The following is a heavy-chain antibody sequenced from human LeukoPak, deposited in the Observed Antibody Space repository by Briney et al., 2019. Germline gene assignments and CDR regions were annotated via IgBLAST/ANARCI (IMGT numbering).Heavy chain of an antibody. J-gene: IGHJ4*02. CDR3: AKQGPGYCGSTSCYGVDY. CDR1: GYTFTSHA. V-gene: IGHV7-4-1*02. Sequence: ASVKVSCKASGYTFTSHAMNWVRQAPGQGLEWMGWINTNAGNPTYAQGFTGRFVFSLDTSVSTAYLQISSLKPEDTAVYYCAKQGPGYCGSTSCYGVDYWGQGTLVTVSS. D-gene: IGHD2-2*01. CDR2: INTNAGNP.